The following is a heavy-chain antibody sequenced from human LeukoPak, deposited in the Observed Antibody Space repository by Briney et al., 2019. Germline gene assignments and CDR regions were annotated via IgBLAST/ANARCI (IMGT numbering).Heavy chain of an antibody. CDR2: INHSGSA. CDR1: SGSFTGYS. CDR3: ASRPGGQQLWYYGMDV. V-gene: IGHV4-34*01. D-gene: IGHD6-13*01. J-gene: IGHJ6*02. Sequence: SETLSLTCALYSGSFTGYSWNWIRQPPGKGLEWIGEINHSGSANYNPSLESRVTISVDTSKNQFSLNLSSVTAADSAVYYCASRPGGQQLWYYGMDVWGQGTTVTVSS.